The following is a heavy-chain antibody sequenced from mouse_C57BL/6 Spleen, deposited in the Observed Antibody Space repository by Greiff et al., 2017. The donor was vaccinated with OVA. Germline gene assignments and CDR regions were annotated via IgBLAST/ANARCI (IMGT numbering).Heavy chain of an antibody. Sequence: VHLVESGPGLVAPSQSLSITCTVSGFSLTSYAISWVRQPPGKGLEWLGVIWPGGGTNYNSAIKSRLSISKDNSTSHVFLKMNSLQTEDTATYYCAIKGDYDVESYAMDYWGQGTSVTVSS. J-gene: IGHJ4*01. V-gene: IGHV2-9-1*01. CDR1: GFSLTSYA. D-gene: IGHD2-4*01. CDR2: IWPGGGT. CDR3: AIKGDYDVESYAMDY.